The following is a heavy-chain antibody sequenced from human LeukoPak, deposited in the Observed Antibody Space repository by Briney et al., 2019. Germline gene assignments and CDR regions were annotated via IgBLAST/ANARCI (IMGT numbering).Heavy chain of an antibody. Sequence: SSETLSLTCTVSGDSISSYYWSWIRQPAGKGLEWIGRIYTSGSTNYNPSLKSRVTMSVDTSKNQFSLKLSSVTAADTAVYYCAGYGSGSYYSHWFDPWGQGTLVTVSS. V-gene: IGHV4-4*07. CDR3: AGYGSGSYYSHWFDP. J-gene: IGHJ5*02. CDR1: GDSISSYY. D-gene: IGHD3-10*01. CDR2: IYTSGST.